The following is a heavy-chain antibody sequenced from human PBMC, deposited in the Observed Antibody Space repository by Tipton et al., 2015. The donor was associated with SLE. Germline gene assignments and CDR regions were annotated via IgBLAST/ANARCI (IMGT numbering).Heavy chain of an antibody. CDR3: APHPVVVTEWFDP. D-gene: IGHD2-21*02. V-gene: IGHV3-23*01. Sequence: SLRLSCAASGFTFSSYAINWVRQAPGKGLEWVSVISGSGVGTYYADSVKGRFTISRDNSKNTLYLQMNSLRAEDTAVYYCAPHPVVVTEWFDPWGQGTLVTVSS. J-gene: IGHJ5*02. CDR2: ISGSGVGT. CDR1: GFTFSSYA.